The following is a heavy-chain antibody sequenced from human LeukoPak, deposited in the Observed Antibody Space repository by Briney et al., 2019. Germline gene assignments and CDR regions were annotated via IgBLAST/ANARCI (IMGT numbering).Heavy chain of an antibody. V-gene: IGHV4-30-4*01. CDR1: GGSISSGGYY. CDR3: ARDVGAYDPSAFDI. D-gene: IGHD2-21*01. CDR2: IYYSGST. Sequence: SETLSLTCTVSGGSISSGGYYWSWIRQPPGKGLEWIGYIYYSGSTYYNPSLKSRVTISVDTSKNQFSLKLSSVTAADTAVYYCARDVGAYDPSAFDIWGQGTMVTVSS. J-gene: IGHJ3*02.